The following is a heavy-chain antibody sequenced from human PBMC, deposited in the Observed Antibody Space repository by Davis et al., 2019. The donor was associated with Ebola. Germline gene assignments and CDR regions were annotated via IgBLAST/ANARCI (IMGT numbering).Heavy chain of an antibody. CDR3: TRDLKQPPPSYYYGMDV. J-gene: IGHJ6*02. D-gene: IGHD6-13*01. CDR1: GFTFGDYA. Sequence: GESLKISCSASGFTFGDYAMSWFRQAPGKGLEWVGFIRSKAYGGKTQYAASVKGRFTISRDDSKSIAYLQMNSLKTEDTAVYYCTRDLKQPPPSYYYGMDVWGQGTTVTVSS. CDR2: IRSKAYGGKT. V-gene: IGHV3-49*03.